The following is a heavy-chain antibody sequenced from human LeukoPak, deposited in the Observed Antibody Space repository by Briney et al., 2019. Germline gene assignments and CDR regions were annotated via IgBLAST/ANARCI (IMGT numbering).Heavy chain of an antibody. J-gene: IGHJ4*02. Sequence: KPSETLSLTCTVSGASISNYFWGWIRQPAGKGLEWIGRVYTSGSTDYNPSLTSRVTISVDTSKNQFSLKLSSVTAADTAVYYCARDRPDYYDSSGYYAHFFDYWGQGTLVTVSS. CDR2: VYTSGST. V-gene: IGHV4-4*07. D-gene: IGHD3-22*01. CDR1: GASISNYF. CDR3: ARDRPDYYDSSGYYAHFFDY.